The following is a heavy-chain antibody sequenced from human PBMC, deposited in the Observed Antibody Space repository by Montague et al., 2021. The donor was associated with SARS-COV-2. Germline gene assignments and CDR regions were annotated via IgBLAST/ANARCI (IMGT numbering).Heavy chain of an antibody. CDR1: GGSFTDYY. CDR2: VEHRGSA. D-gene: IGHD3-3*01. V-gene: IGHV4-34*01. CDR3: ARGQVSVYGVLIMLPAAGTFDV. Sequence: SETLSLTCAVYGGSFTDYYWTWIRKAPGKGLGRIGEVEHRGSASYSPSLKGRVSISVDRAKNQFSLNLRSVTAADTAAYDGARGQVSVYGVLIMLPAAGTFDVWGRGTMVLVSP. J-gene: IGHJ3*01.